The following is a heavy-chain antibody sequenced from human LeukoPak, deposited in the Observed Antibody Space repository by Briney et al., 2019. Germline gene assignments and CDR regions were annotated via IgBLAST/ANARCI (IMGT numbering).Heavy chain of an antibody. CDR1: GFTLGSYA. V-gene: IGHV3-30*04. J-gene: IGHJ4*02. D-gene: IGHD3-10*01. CDR3: ARGLVRGAGIDY. Sequence: PGRSLRLSCAASGFTLGSYAMHWVRQAPGKGLEWVAVISYDGSNKYYADSVKGRFTISRDNSKNTLYLQMNSLRAEDTAVYYCARGLVRGAGIDYWGQGTLVTVSS. CDR2: ISYDGSNK.